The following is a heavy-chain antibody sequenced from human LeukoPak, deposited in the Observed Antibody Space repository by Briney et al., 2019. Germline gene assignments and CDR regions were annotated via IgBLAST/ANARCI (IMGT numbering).Heavy chain of an antibody. CDR3: ARGHRRVRKSAFDI. Sequence: SETLSLTCAVYGGSFSGYYWSWIRQPPGKGLEWIGEINHSGSTNYNPSLKSRVTISVDTSKNQFSLKLSSVTAADTAVYYCARGHRRVRKSAFDIWGQGTMVAVSS. D-gene: IGHD3-16*02. CDR2: INHSGST. V-gene: IGHV4-34*01. J-gene: IGHJ3*02. CDR1: GGSFSGYY.